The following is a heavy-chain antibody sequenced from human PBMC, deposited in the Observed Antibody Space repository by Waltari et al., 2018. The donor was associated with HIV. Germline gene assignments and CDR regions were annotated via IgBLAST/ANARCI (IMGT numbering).Heavy chain of an antibody. Sequence: EVQLVESGGGLVQPGGSLRLSCAASGFTFSSYAMRWGRQAPGKGLEWVSAISGSGSSTFYADSVKGRFTISRDNSKNTLYLQMNSLRAEDTAVFYCAKDIVGATNYWGQGTLVTVSS. J-gene: IGHJ4*02. CDR3: AKDIVGATNY. CDR2: ISGSGSST. D-gene: IGHD1-26*01. V-gene: IGHV3-23*04. CDR1: GFTFSSYA.